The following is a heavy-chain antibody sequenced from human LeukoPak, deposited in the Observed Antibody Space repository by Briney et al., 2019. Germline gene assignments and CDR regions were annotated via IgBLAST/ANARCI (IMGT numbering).Heavy chain of an antibody. CDR3: AREPPSGSYSPFYFDY. V-gene: IGHV4-4*07. J-gene: IGHJ4*02. D-gene: IGHD3-10*01. CDR2: IYTSGST. Sequence: PSETLSLTCTVSGGSTSSYYWSWIRQPAGKGLEWIGRIYTSGSTNYNPSLKSRVTMSVDTSKNQFSLKLSSVTAADTAVYYCAREPPSGSYSPFYFDYWGQGTLVTVSS. CDR1: GGSTSSYY.